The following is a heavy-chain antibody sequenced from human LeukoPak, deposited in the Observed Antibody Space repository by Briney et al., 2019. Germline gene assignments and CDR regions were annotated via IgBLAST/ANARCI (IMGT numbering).Heavy chain of an antibody. CDR1: GFSFSSYT. D-gene: IGHD5-12*01. CDR2: IIVSGGIT. Sequence: PGGSLRLSCAPSGFSFSSYTMHWVRQPPGKGLEWVSAIIVSGGITYYADSVKGRFTISRDNSKNTLYLQMNSLRAEGTSVYYCAKCGYSGCHLIDYWGQGTLVTVSS. CDR3: AKCGYSGCHLIDY. V-gene: IGHV3-23*01. J-gene: IGHJ4*02.